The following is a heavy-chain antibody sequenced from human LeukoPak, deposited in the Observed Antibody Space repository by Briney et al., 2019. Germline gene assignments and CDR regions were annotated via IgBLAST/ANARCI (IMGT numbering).Heavy chain of an antibody. J-gene: IGHJ5*02. V-gene: IGHV3-30*04. Sequence: GGSLRLSCAASGFTFSSYAMHWLRPAPTKGPQWVAVISYDGSNKYYADSVKGRFTISRDNSKNTMYMQMNSLRAEDTAVYYCARDSSMGVAGIIISWGQGTLVTVPS. CDR3: ARDSSMGVAGIIIS. CDR2: ISYDGSNK. D-gene: IGHD6-19*01. CDR1: GFTFSSYA.